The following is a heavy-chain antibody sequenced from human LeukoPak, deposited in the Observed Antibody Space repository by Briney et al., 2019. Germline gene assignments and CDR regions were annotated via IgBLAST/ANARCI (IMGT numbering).Heavy chain of an antibody. Sequence: SETLSLTCTVSGGSISSYYWSWVRQPAGKGLEWIGRIYASGNTNYNPSLKSRVTMSVDTSKNLFALKLSSVTAADTAVYYCARQGVATAIDYWGQGTLVTVSS. V-gene: IGHV4-4*07. CDR3: ARQGVATAIDY. CDR2: IYASGNT. J-gene: IGHJ4*02. CDR1: GGSISSYY. D-gene: IGHD2-21*02.